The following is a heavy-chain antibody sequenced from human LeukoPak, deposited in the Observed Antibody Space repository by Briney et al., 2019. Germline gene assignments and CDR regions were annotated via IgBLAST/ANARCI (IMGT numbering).Heavy chain of an antibody. V-gene: IGHV1-2*02. CDR3: ARDLTGLGYCSGGSCYRT. D-gene: IGHD2-15*01. CDR1: GYTFTGYY. Sequence: ASVKVSCKASGYTFTGYYMHWVRQAPGQGLEWMGWINPNSGGTNYAQKFQGRVTMTRDTSISTAYMELSRLRSDDTAVYYCARDLTGLGYCSGGSCYRTWGQGTLVTVSS. CDR2: INPNSGGT. J-gene: IGHJ4*02.